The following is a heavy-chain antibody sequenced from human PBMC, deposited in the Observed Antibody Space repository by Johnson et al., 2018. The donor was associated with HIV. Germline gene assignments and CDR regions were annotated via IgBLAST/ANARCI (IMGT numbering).Heavy chain of an antibody. D-gene: IGHD5-24*01. V-gene: IGHV3-30*02. Sequence: QVQLVESGGGVVQPGGSLRLSCAASGFTFSSYGMHWVRQAPGKGLEWVAFIRYDGDNKYYVDSVRGRFTISRDNHKNTLHLQMSSLRSEDTAMYYCTTDSRATSMMTIEDGFDIWGQGTMVTVSS. J-gene: IGHJ3*02. CDR1: GFTFSSYG. CDR3: TTDSRATSMMTIEDGFDI. CDR2: IRYDGDNK.